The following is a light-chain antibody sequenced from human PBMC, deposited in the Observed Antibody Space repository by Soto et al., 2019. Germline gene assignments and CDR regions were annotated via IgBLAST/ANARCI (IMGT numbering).Light chain of an antibody. J-gene: IGKJ3*01. Sequence: DIQMTQSPSSLSASVGDRLTIACRASQNISNFLNWYQQKPGKVPKLLIYAASSLQSGVPSRFSGSGSGTDFTLSICSLQPEDFATYYCQQSYGTPFTFGPGTKVDIK. CDR2: AAS. V-gene: IGKV1-39*01. CDR1: QNISNF. CDR3: QQSYGTPFT.